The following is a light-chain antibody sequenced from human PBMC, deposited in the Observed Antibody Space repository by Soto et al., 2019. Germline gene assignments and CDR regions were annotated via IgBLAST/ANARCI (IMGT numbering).Light chain of an antibody. CDR1: SRDIGTYKY. CDR2: DVS. J-gene: IGLJ1*01. Sequence: QSALTQPASVSGFPGQSITISCTGTSRDIGTYKYVSWYQQHPGKALKLIIFDVSSRPSGVSTRFSGSKSGNTASLTISGLQTEDEADYFCSSYTTTTTLEGVFGTGTKLTVL. V-gene: IGLV2-14*03. CDR3: SSYTTTTTLEGV.